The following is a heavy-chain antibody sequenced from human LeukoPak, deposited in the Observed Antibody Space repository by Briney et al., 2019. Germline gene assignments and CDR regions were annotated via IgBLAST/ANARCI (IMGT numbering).Heavy chain of an antibody. V-gene: IGHV3-74*01. CDR2: ISSDGSST. D-gene: IGHD1-26*01. CDR1: GFTFSSYS. CDR3: ARDAGREFDY. J-gene: IGHJ4*02. Sequence: GGSLRLSCAASGFTFSSYSMKWVRQAPGKGLVWVSRISSDGSSTSYADSVKGRFTISRDNTKNTLYLQMNSLRAEDTAVYYCARDAGREFDYWGQGTLVTVSS.